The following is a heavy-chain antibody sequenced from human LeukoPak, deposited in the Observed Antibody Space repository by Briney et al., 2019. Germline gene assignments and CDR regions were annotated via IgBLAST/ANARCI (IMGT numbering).Heavy chain of an antibody. CDR2: INSDGSST. CDR1: GFTFSSYW. CDR3: GNLDTPMGY. D-gene: IGHD5-18*01. V-gene: IGHV3-74*01. Sequence: GGSLRLSCAASGFTFSSYWMHWVRQAPGKGLVWDSRINSDGSSTSYADSVKGRFTISRDNAKNTLYLQMNSLRAEDTAVYYCGNLDTPMGYWGQGTLVTVSS. J-gene: IGHJ4*02.